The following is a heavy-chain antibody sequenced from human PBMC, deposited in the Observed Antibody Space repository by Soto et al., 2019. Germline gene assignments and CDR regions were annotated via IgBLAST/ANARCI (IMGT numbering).Heavy chain of an antibody. J-gene: IGHJ5*02. Sequence: ASVKVSCKASGYTFTIYCISWVRQAPGQGLEWMGWISAYNGNTNYAQKLQGRVTMTTDTSTSTAYMELRSLRSDDTAAYYCARSSGSANWFDPWGQGTLVSVSS. CDR1: GYTFTIYC. CDR3: ARSSGSANWFDP. CDR2: ISAYNGNT. V-gene: IGHV1-18*01. D-gene: IGHD6-6*01.